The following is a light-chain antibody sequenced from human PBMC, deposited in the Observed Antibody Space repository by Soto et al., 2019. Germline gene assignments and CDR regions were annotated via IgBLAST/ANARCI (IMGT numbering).Light chain of an antibody. CDR3: QTWGTGFWV. Sequence: QPVLTQSPSASASLGASVKLTCTLNSGHSSYAIAWHQQQPEKGPRYLMKLNSDGSHSKGDGIPDRFSGSSSGAERYLTISGLQSEDEADYYCQTWGTGFWVFGGGTKLTVL. V-gene: IGLV4-69*01. CDR2: LNSDGSH. CDR1: SGHSSYA. J-gene: IGLJ3*02.